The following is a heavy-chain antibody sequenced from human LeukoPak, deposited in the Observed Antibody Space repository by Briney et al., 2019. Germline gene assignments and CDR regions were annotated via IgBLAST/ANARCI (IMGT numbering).Heavy chain of an antibody. CDR1: GGTFSSYA. Sequence: SVKVSCKASGGTFSSYAISWVRQAPGQGLEWMGGIIPIFGTANYAQKFQGRVTITADESTSTAYMELSSLRSEDTAVYYCARGGEMATIPSFDYWGQGTLVTASS. V-gene: IGHV1-69*01. J-gene: IGHJ4*02. CDR3: ARGGEMATIPSFDY. CDR2: IIPIFGTA. D-gene: IGHD5-24*01.